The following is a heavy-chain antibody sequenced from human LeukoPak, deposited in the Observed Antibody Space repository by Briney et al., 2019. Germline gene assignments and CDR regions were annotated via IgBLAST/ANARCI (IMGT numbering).Heavy chain of an antibody. CDR3: ARHTLLWFGELFRNWFDP. J-gene: IGHJ5*02. CDR1: GGSFSGYY. V-gene: IGHV4-34*01. CDR2: INHSGST. Sequence: SETLSLTCAVYGGSFSGYYWSWIRQPPGKGLEWIGEINHSGSTNYNPPLKSRVTISVDTSKNQFSLKLSSVTAADTAVYYCARHTLLWFGELFRNWFDPWGQGTLVTVSS. D-gene: IGHD3-10*01.